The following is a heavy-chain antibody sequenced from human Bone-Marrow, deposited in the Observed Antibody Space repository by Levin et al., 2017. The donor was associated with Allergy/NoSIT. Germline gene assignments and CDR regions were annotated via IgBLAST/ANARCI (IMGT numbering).Heavy chain of an antibody. CDR3: ARNNCSSTSCPTNYFDY. D-gene: IGHD2-2*01. CDR1: GFTFSSYS. Sequence: GESLKISCAASGFTFSSYSMNWVRQAPGKGLEWVSYISSSSSTIYYADSVKGRFTISRDNAKNSLYLQMNSLRDEDTAVYYCARNNCSSTSCPTNYFDYWGQGTLVTVSS. J-gene: IGHJ4*02. V-gene: IGHV3-48*02. CDR2: ISSSSSTI.